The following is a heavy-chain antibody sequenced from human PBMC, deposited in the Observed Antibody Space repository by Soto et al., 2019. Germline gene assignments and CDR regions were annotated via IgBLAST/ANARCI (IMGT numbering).Heavy chain of an antibody. CDR1: GFTFSNYW. CDR3: AKIPGVGATPDAFDI. Sequence: GGSLRLSCAASGFTFSNYWMHWVRQAPGKGLEWVAVISYDGSNKYYADSVKGRFTISRDNSKNTLYLQMNSLRAEDTAVYYCAKIPGVGATPDAFDIWGQGTMLTVSS. D-gene: IGHD1-26*01. CDR2: ISYDGSNK. V-gene: IGHV3-30*18. J-gene: IGHJ3*02.